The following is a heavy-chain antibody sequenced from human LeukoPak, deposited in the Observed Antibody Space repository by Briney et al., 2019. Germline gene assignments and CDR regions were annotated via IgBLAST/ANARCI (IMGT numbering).Heavy chain of an antibody. D-gene: IGHD6-19*01. CDR3: ASRRGAVASWRAFDI. J-gene: IGHJ3*02. Sequence: ASLKVSCKASGYTFTSSGVSWVRQAPGQGLEWMGGISTYNGNTNSAQKYQGRVTMTTDTSTTTVYVELRGLRSDDTAVYFGASRRGAVASWRAFDIWGQGTMVTVSS. V-gene: IGHV1-18*01. CDR1: GYTFTSSG. CDR2: ISTYNGNT.